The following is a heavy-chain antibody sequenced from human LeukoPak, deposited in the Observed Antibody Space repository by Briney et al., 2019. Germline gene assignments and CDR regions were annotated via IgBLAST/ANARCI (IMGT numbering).Heavy chain of an antibody. D-gene: IGHD5-24*01. CDR2: IYHSGST. CDR3: ARGRDGYRGAFDI. J-gene: IGHJ3*02. Sequence: SETLSLTRAVSGGSISSSNWWSWVRQPPGKGLEWIGEIYHSGSTNYNPSLKSRVTISVDTSKNQFSLKLSSVTAADTAVYYCARGRDGYRGAFDIWGQGTMVTVSS. V-gene: IGHV4-4*02. CDR1: GGSISSSNW.